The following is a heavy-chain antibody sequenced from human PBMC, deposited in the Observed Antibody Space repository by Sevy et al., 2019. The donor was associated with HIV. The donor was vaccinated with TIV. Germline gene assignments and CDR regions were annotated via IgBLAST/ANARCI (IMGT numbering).Heavy chain of an antibody. CDR2: ISSSSDYI. CDR1: GFTFSSHS. J-gene: IGHJ4*02. V-gene: IGHV3-21*01. D-gene: IGHD1-26*01. CDR3: ATTGIVGATRRNYFDY. Sequence: GGSLRLSCAASGFTFSSHSMNWVRQAPGKGLEWVSSISSSSDYIYYADSVKGRFTISRDNAKNSLYLQMNSLRAEDTAVYSCATTGIVGATRRNYFDYWGQGTLVTVSP.